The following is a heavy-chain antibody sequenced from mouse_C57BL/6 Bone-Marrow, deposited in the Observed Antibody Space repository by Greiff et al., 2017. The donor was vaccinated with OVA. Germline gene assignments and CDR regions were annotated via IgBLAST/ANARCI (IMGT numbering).Heavy chain of an antibody. V-gene: IGHV1-69*01. J-gene: IGHJ4*01. Sequence: QVQLQQPGAELVMPGASVKLSCKASGYTFTSYWMHWVKQRPGQGLEWIGVIDPSDSYTNYNQKFKGKSTLTVDKSSSTAYMQLSSLTSEDSAVYYCASMITTPCAMDYWGQGTSVTVSS. CDR1: GYTFTSYW. D-gene: IGHD2-4*01. CDR2: IDPSDSYT. CDR3: ASMITTPCAMDY.